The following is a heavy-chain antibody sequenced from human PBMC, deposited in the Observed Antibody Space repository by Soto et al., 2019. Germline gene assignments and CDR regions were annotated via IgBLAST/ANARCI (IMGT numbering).Heavy chain of an antibody. V-gene: IGHV3-23*01. CDR1: GFTFSTYA. D-gene: IGHD1-26*01. CDR3: LKDVGYSGTY. CDR2: IGGSGRNT. Sequence: PGGSLRLSCAASGFTFSTYAMNWVRQAPGKGLEWVSNIGGSGRNTYYAESVKGRFTISRDNLKSTVHLQMNSLRAEDTAVYYCLKDVGYSGTYWGQGTLVTVSS. J-gene: IGHJ4*01.